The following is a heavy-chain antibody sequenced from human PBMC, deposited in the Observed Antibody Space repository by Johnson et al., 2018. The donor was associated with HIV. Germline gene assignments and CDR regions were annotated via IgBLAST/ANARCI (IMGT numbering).Heavy chain of an antibody. D-gene: IGHD7-27*01. CDR2: INWNGGST. CDR1: GFTFTNYG. J-gene: IGHJ3*02. Sequence: EVQLVESGGGVVQPGRSLRLSCAASGFTFTNYGMHWVRQAPGKGLEWVSGINWNGGSTGYADSVEGRFTISRVNAKNTLYLQMNSLRAEDTAVYYCAPLGDAFDIWGQGTMVTVSS. V-gene: IGHV3-20*04. CDR3: APLGDAFDI.